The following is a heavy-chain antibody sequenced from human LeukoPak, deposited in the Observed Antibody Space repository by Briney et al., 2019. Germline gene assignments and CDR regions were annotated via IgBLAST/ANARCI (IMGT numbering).Heavy chain of an antibody. Sequence: GGSLRVSCAASGFSFSNYAMSWVRPAPGKGLEWVSAIGGNGGITYYADSVKGRFTISRDNSKNTLYLQMNTLRAEDAAVYYCAKDRYCSDTSCYAGQFDPWGQGTLVTVSS. V-gene: IGHV3-23*01. CDR1: GFSFSNYA. J-gene: IGHJ5*02. CDR3: AKDRYCSDTSCYAGQFDP. CDR2: IGGNGGIT. D-gene: IGHD2-2*01.